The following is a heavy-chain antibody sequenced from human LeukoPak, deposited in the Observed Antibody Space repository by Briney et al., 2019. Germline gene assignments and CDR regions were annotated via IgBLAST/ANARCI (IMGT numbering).Heavy chain of an antibody. J-gene: IGHJ4*02. Sequence: SETLSLTCSVSGGSNSSYYWSWIRQPPGKDLEWIGYIHQSGSTYYNPSLKSRVTISVDRSKNQFSLNLSSVTAADTAVYYCGSRRTAMFGVIKGPIDYWGQGTLVTVSS. CDR1: GGSNSSYY. D-gene: IGHD3-3*01. V-gene: IGHV4-59*12. CDR2: IHQSGST. CDR3: GSRRTAMFGVIKGPIDY.